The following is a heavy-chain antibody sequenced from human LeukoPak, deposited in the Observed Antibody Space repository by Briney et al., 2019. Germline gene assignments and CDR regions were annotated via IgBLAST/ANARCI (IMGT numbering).Heavy chain of an antibody. D-gene: IGHD4-17*01. V-gene: IGHV3-30-3*01. J-gene: IGHJ2*01. CDR1: GFTFESYT. CDR2: ASYGGSNK. CDR3: ARNDYADGGFFDL. Sequence: PGTSLRLSCAASGFTFESYTIHWVRQAPGQGLEWVALASYGGSNKYYIDSVKGRFTISRDNSKNTLYLQMNSLRAEDTAVYYCARNDYADGGFFDLWGRGTLVTVSS.